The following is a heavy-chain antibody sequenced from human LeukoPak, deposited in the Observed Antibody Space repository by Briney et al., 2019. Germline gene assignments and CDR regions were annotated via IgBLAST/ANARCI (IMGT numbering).Heavy chain of an antibody. D-gene: IGHD5-12*01. CDR3: ARGGDSIFDY. CDR1: GYTFTIYD. V-gene: IGHV1-8*01. CDR2: MNANNGST. Sequence: ASVKLSCTASGYTFTIYDINWMRQATVQGLALMGSMNANNGSTGYSHTFQGRDTMTMNTSISTAYMELSSLRSEDTAVYYCARGGDSIFDYWGQGTLVTVSS. J-gene: IGHJ4*02.